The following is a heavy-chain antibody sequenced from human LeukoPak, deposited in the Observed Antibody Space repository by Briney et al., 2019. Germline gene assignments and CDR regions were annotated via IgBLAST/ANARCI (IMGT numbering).Heavy chain of an antibody. J-gene: IGHJ4*02. CDR1: GGSISSGGYS. V-gene: IGHV4-30-4*07. CDR2: IHYSGST. D-gene: IGHD3-10*01. Sequence: PSETLSLTCAVSGGSISSGGYSWSWIRQPPGKGLHWIGYIHYSGSTYYNPSLKSRVSISVDTSKNQFSLNLSSVTAADTAVYYCARGDYYYGSGSYETWGQGTLVTVSS. CDR3: ARGDYYYGSGSYET.